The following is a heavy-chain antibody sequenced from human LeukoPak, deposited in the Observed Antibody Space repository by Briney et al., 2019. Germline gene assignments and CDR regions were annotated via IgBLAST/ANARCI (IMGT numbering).Heavy chain of an antibody. J-gene: IGHJ4*02. Sequence: PSETLSLTCTVSGGSIGSSSYYWGWIRQPPGKGLEWIGSIYHSGSTYYNPSLKSRVTISVDTSKNQFSLKLSSVTAADTAVYYCARHGDSSGYFVYWGQGTLVTVSS. V-gene: IGHV4-39*01. CDR2: IYHSGST. CDR1: GGSIGSSSYY. CDR3: ARHGDSSGYFVY. D-gene: IGHD3-22*01.